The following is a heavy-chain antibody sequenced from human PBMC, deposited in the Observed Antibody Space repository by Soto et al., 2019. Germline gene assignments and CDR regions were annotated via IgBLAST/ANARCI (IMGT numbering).Heavy chain of an antibody. D-gene: IGHD3-3*01. CDR1: GGSISSGDYY. CDR2: IYSSGST. Sequence: QVQLQESGPGLVKPSQTLSLTCTVSGGSISSGDYYWSWIRQPPGKGLYGVGYIYSSGSTYYNPSLKRRVTLSVDMAKDQFSLKLSSMTAADTAVYYCARAHPMIFGEPNWFDPLGQGTLVTVFS. J-gene: IGHJ5*02. CDR3: ARAHPMIFGEPNWFDP. V-gene: IGHV4-30-4*01.